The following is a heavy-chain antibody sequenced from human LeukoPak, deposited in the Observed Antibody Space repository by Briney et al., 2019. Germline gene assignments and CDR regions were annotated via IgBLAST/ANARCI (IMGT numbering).Heavy chain of an antibody. V-gene: IGHV3-21*01. CDR3: ARDPNGSPSFDY. J-gene: IGHJ4*02. CDR2: ISSSSSYI. Sequence: GGSLRLSCAASGFTLSSYSMNWVRQAPGKGLEWVSSISSSSSYIYYADSVKGRFAISRDNAKNSLYLQMNSLRAEDTTVYYCARDPNGSPSFDYWGQGTLVTVSS. D-gene: IGHD3-10*01. CDR1: GFTLSSYS.